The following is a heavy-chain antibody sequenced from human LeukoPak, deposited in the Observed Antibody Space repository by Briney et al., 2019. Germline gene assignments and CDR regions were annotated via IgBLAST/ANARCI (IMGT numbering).Heavy chain of an antibody. D-gene: IGHD2-15*01. V-gene: IGHV4-59*08. CDR2: IYDSVST. J-gene: IGHJ6*03. CDR1: GGSISSYY. Sequence: SETLSLTCTVSGGSISSYYWGWIRQPPGKGLEWIAYIYDSVSTNSNPSLKSRVTISAETSRNEFSLKLSSVTAADTAVYYCARLGFCSGGSCPYYLYYMDVWGKGTTVTVSS. CDR3: ARLGFCSGGSCPYYLYYMDV.